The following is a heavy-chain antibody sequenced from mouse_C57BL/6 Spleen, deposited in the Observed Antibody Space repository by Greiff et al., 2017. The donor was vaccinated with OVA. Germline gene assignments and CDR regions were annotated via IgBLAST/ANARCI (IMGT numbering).Heavy chain of an antibody. V-gene: IGHV5-12*01. CDR3: ARRRTVVATSSRYWYFDV. D-gene: IGHD1-1*01. J-gene: IGHJ1*03. Sequence: EVQVVESGGGLVQPGGSLKLSCAASGFTFSDYYMYWVRQTPEKRLEWVAYISNGGGSTYYPDTVKGRFTISRDNAKNTLYLQMSRLKSEDTAMYYCARRRTVVATSSRYWYFDVWGTGTTVTVSS. CDR1: GFTFSDYY. CDR2: ISNGGGST.